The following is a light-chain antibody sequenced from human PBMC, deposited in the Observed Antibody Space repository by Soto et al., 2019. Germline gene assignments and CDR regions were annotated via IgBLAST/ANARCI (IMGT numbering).Light chain of an antibody. CDR2: DDS. Sequence: DIQITPSPSTLSASLGARFTITGRASQSISSWLSWYQQQTGTAPQLVIYDDSTLESGVPSRFSGSGSGTEFTLNISRMQTDDLATYYCQRCNTYSWTFGQGTKVDIK. CDR3: QRCNTYSWT. CDR1: QSISSW. V-gene: IGKV1-5*01. J-gene: IGKJ1*01.